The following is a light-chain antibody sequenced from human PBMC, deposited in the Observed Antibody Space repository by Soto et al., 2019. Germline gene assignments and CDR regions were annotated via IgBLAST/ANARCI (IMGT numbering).Light chain of an antibody. J-gene: IGKJ4*01. V-gene: IGKV1-33*01. CDR2: DAS. CDR3: QQDEYYTRT. Sequence: IQMTQSPSTLSASVGDRVTISCPASQKLXKYLNWYQQKAGRAPKFLXSDASNLETGVPSRFSGSGSGTDFTLTISSLQPEDIATYYCQQDEYYTRTFGGGTKVDIK. CDR1: QKLXKY.